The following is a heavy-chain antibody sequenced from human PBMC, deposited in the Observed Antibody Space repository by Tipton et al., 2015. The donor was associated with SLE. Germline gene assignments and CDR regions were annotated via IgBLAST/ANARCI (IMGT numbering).Heavy chain of an antibody. CDR1: GGSFSGYY. CDR3: ARRATYNSGWYHDY. J-gene: IGHJ4*02. V-gene: IGHV4-59*01. CDR2: IYYSGTT. D-gene: IGHD6-19*01. Sequence: TLSLTCAVYGGSFSGYYCSWIRQPPGKGLEWIGHIYYSGTTSYNPSLKSRVTISVDTSKNQFSLNLSSVTAADTAVYYCARRATYNSGWYHDYWGQGTLVTVSS.